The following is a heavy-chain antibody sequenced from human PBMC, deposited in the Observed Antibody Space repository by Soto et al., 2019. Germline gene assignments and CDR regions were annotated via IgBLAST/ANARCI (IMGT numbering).Heavy chain of an antibody. J-gene: IGHJ6*02. Sequence: ASVKVSCKASGYTFTRYYMHWVRQAPGQGLEVMGIINPSGGSTSYAQKFQGRVTMTRDTSTSTVYMELSSLRSEDTAVYYCARVYPGVSDTRSSSYYGMDVWGQGTTVTVSS. CDR2: INPSGGST. D-gene: IGHD2-15*01. CDR1: GYTFTRYY. V-gene: IGHV1-46*01. CDR3: ARVYPGVSDTRSSSYYGMDV.